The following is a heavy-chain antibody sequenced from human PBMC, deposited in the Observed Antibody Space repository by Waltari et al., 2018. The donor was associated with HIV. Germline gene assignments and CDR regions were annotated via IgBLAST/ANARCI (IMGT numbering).Heavy chain of an antibody. J-gene: IGHJ4*02. CDR2: INHSGST. D-gene: IGHD3-3*01. Sequence: QVQLQQWGAGLLKPSETLSLTCAVYGGSFSGYYWSWIRQPPGKGLEWIGEINHSGSTNYTPSLKSRVTISVDTSKNQFSLKLSSVTAADTAVYYCARGEGFLEWLLAWARHDRKFDYWGQGTLVTVSS. CDR1: GGSFSGYY. CDR3: ARGEGFLEWLLAWARHDRKFDY. V-gene: IGHV4-34*01.